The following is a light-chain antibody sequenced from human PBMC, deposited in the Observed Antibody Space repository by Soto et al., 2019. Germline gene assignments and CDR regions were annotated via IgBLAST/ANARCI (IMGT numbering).Light chain of an antibody. V-gene: IGKV1-5*01. J-gene: IGKJ5*01. CDR2: DAS. CDR1: QSISAW. Sequence: DIRMTQSPSTLSASVGDRVTITCRASQSISAWLAWYQQKPGKAPKLLIYDASTRATGIPARFSGSGSGTEFTLTISSLQSEDFAVYYCQHYNNWPQITFGQGTRLEIK. CDR3: QHYNNWPQIT.